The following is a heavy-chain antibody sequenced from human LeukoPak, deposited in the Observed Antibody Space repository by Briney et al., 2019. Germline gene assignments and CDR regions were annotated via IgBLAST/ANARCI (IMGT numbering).Heavy chain of an antibody. CDR3: AKDYDQTYYYDSSGSGGIDY. D-gene: IGHD3-22*01. CDR2: IYSGGST. CDR1: GFTVSSNY. J-gene: IGHJ4*02. Sequence: GGSLRLSCAASGFTVSSNYMSWVRQAPGKGLEWVSVIYSGGSTYYADSVKGRFTISRDNSKNTLYLQMNSLRAEDTAVYYCAKDYDQTYYYDSSGSGGIDYWGQGTLVTVSS. V-gene: IGHV3-66*01.